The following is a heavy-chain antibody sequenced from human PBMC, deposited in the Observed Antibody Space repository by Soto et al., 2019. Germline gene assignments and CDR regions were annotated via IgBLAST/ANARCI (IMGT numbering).Heavy chain of an antibody. CDR1: GYTFTSYA. CDR2: INAANGNT. D-gene: IGHD6-13*01. V-gene: IGHV1-3*01. J-gene: IGHJ4*02. CDR3: ARDLLAAAGTKGY. Sequence: ASVKVSCKASGYTFTSYAMHWVRQAPGQRLEWMGWINAANGNTKYSQKFQGRVTITTDTSASTAYMELSSLRSEDTAVYYCARDLLAAAGTKGYWGQGTLVTVSS.